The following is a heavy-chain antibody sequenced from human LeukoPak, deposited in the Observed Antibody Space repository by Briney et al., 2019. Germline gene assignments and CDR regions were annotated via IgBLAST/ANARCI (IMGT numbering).Heavy chain of an antibody. CDR1: GFTFSSYG. Sequence: PGGSLRLSCAASGFTFSSYGMHWVRQAPGRGLEWVAIIWYDGSNRYYADSVKGRFTISRDNSKNTLYLQMNSLRAEDTAVYYCARVGQYSGSYYVDYWGQGTLVTVSS. V-gene: IGHV3-33*01. CDR2: IWYDGSNR. CDR3: ARVGQYSGSYYVDY. J-gene: IGHJ4*02. D-gene: IGHD1-26*01.